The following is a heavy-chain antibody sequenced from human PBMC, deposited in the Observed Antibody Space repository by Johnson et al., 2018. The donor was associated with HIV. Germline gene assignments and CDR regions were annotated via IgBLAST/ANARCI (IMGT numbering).Heavy chain of an antibody. CDR3: AKRVPSKQLVDAFDI. V-gene: IGHV3-66*02. J-gene: IGHJ3*02. CDR1: GFTVSSNY. D-gene: IGHD6-6*01. Sequence: EQLVVSGGGLVQPGGSLRLSCAASGFTVSSNYMSWVRQAPGKGLEWVSVIYSGGSTYYADSVKGRFTISRDNSKNTLYLQMNSLRAEDTAVYYCAKRVPSKQLVDAFDIWGQGTMVTVSS. CDR2: IYSGGST.